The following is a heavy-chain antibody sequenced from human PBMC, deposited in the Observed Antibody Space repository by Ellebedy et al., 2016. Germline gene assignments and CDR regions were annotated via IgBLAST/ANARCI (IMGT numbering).Heavy chain of an antibody. V-gene: IGHV3-21*01. J-gene: IGHJ6*02. CDR2: ITGSNYI. CDR1: GVNFRKFS. D-gene: IGHD2-15*01. CDR3: ARTPPYYYYHMDV. Sequence: GESLKISXEVTGVNFRKFSLNWVRQAPGKGLEWVSSITGSNYIYYADSVRGRFTISRDNARNSLYLQMNSLRAEDTAVYYCARTPPYYYYHMDVWGQGTTVTVS.